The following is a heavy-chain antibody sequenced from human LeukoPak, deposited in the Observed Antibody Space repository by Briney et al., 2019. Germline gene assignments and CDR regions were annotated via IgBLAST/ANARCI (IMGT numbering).Heavy chain of an antibody. V-gene: IGHV1-3*01. Sequence: ASVKVSCKASGYTFTSYAMHWVRQAPGQRLEWMGWINAGNGNTKYSQEFQGRVTITRDTSASTAYMELSSLRSDDTAVYYCATYSGYALHDAFDIWGQGTMVTVSS. CDR1: GYTFTSYA. CDR3: ATYSGYALHDAFDI. CDR2: INAGNGNT. D-gene: IGHD5-12*01. J-gene: IGHJ3*02.